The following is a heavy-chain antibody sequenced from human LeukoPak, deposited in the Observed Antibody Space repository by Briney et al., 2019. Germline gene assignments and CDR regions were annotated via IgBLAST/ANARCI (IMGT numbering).Heavy chain of an antibody. CDR2: ISGSGGST. CDR1: GFTDY. J-gene: IGHJ3*02. Sequence: PGGSLRLSCAASGFTDYMTWVRQVPGKGLEWVSGISGSGGSTYYADSVKGRFTISRDNSKNTLYLQMNSLRAEDTAVYYCAKDGHSSGSALDIWGQGTMVTVST. V-gene: IGHV3-23*01. CDR3: AKDGHSSGSALDI. D-gene: IGHD6-19*01.